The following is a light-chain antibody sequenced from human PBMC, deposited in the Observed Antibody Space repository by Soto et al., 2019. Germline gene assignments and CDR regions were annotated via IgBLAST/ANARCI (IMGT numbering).Light chain of an antibody. J-gene: IGKJ2*01. Sequence: EIVLTQSPGTLSLSPGERATLSCRASQSVSSSYLAWYQQKPGQAPRLLIYGASSRATGIPDRFGGSGSGTDFTLAISRLEPEDFAVYYGQEYGSSPYTLGPGTKLEIK. CDR2: GAS. CDR3: QEYGSSPYT. CDR1: QSVSSSY. V-gene: IGKV3-20*01.